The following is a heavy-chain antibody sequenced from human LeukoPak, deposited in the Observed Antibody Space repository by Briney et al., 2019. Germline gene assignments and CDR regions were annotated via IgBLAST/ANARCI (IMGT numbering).Heavy chain of an antibody. Sequence: PGGSLRLSCAASGFTFSSYAMSWVRQAPGKGLEWVSAISGSGGSTYYADSVKGRFTISRDNSKNTLYLQMNSLRGEDTAVYYCAKARTANPWSPFDYWGQGTLVTVSS. CDR1: GFTFSSYA. D-gene: IGHD5-18*01. CDR2: ISGSGGST. CDR3: AKARTANPWSPFDY. J-gene: IGHJ4*02. V-gene: IGHV3-23*01.